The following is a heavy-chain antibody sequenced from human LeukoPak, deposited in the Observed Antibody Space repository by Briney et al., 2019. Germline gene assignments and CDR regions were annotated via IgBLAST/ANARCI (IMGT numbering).Heavy chain of an antibody. V-gene: IGHV4-59*01. Sequence: KPSETLSLTCTVSGGSISSYYWSWIRQPPGKGLEWIGYINYSGSTNYNPSLNGRDTISVDTSKNQFSLKLSSVTAADTAVYYCARYASFRGYSSETNWFDPWGQGTLVTVSS. D-gene: IGHD5-18*01. CDR1: GGSISSYY. CDR3: ARYASFRGYSSETNWFDP. CDR2: INYSGST. J-gene: IGHJ5*02.